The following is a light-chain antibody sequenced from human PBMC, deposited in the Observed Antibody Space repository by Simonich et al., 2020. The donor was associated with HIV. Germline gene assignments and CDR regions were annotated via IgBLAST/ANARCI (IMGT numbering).Light chain of an antibody. Sequence: DIQMTKSPSSLSASVGDRVTITSRASQSISSYLNWYQQKPGKAPKLLIYAASSLQSGVPSRFSGSGSGTDFTLTISSLQPEDFATYYCQQSYSNPFTFGPGTKVDIK. J-gene: IGKJ3*01. CDR3: QQSYSNPFT. V-gene: IGKV1-39*01. CDR2: AAS. CDR1: QSISSY.